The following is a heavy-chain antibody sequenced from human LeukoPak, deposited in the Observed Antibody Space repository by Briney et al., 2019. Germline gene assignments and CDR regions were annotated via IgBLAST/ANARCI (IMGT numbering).Heavy chain of an antibody. J-gene: IGHJ4*02. V-gene: IGHV4-39*01. Sequence: SEILSLTYTVSGGSISSSSYYWGWIRQPPGKGLEWIGSIYYSGTTYYNPSLKSRVTISVDTSKNQFSLTLTSLTAADTAVYYCARPKVGATRGFDYWGQGTLVTVSS. CDR2: IYYSGTT. CDR3: ARPKVGATRGFDY. CDR1: GGSISSSSYY. D-gene: IGHD1-26*01.